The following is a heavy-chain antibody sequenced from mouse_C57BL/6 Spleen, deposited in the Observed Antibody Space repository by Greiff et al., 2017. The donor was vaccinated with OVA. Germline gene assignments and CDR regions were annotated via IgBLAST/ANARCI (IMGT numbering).Heavy chain of an antibody. J-gene: IGHJ3*01. V-gene: IGHV1-81*01. CDR2: IYPRSGNT. D-gene: IGHD3-3*01. CDR1: GYTFTSYG. CDR3: AREGLGRFAY. Sequence: ESGAELARPGASVKLSCKASGYTFTSYGISWVKQRTGQGLEWIGEIYPRSGNTYYNEKFKGKATLTADKSSSTAYMELRSLTSEDSAVYFCAREGLGRFAYWGQGTLVTVSA.